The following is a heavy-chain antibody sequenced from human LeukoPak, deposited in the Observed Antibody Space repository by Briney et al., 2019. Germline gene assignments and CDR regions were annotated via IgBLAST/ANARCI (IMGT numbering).Heavy chain of an antibody. CDR1: GGTFSSYA. J-gene: IGHJ5*02. D-gene: IGHD6-6*01. CDR3: ARASSESIAARPYWFDP. CDR2: IIPIFGTA. Sequence: SVKVSCKASGGTFSSYAISWVRQAPGQGLEWMGGIIPIFGTANYAQKFQGRVTITTDESTSTAYMELSSLRSEDTAVYYCARASSESIAARPYWFDPWGQGTLLTVSS. V-gene: IGHV1-69*05.